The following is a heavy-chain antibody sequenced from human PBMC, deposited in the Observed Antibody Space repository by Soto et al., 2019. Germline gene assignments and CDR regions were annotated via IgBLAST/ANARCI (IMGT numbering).Heavy chain of an antibody. CDR2: IIPIFGTA. D-gene: IGHD3-10*01. CDR1: GGTFSSYA. J-gene: IGHJ5*02. V-gene: IGHV1-69*13. CDR3: ASEENTMVRGVPGTNWFDP. Sequence: GASVKVSCKASGGTFSSYAISWVRQAPGQGLEWMGGIIPIFGTANYAQKFQGRVTITADESTSTAYMELSSLRSEDTAVYYCASEENTMVRGVPGTNWFDPWGQGTLVTVSS.